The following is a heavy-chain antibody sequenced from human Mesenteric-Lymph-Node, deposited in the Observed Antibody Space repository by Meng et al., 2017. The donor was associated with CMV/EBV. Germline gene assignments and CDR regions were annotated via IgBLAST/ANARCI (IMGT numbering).Heavy chain of an antibody. D-gene: IGHD1-26*01. Sequence: GGSLRLSCAASGFTFSNYSMDWVRQAPGKGLEWVSAIYSGDTTYYADSVRGRFTISRDNSKNTLYLQMNSLRAEDTAVYYCAKKYSGSFDYWGQGTLVTVSS. CDR2: IYSGDTT. CDR3: AKKYSGSFDY. CDR1: GFTFSNYS. J-gene: IGHJ4*02. V-gene: IGHV3-53*01.